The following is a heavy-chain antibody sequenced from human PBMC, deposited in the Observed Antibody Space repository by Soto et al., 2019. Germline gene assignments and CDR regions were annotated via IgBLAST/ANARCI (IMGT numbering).Heavy chain of an antibody. CDR3: ARVRAYCSGWYAFDI. V-gene: IGHV3-33*01. CDR1: GFTFSSYG. J-gene: IGHJ3*02. CDR2: IWYDGSNK. D-gene: IGHD6-19*01. Sequence: QVQLVESGGGVVQPGRSLRLSCAASGFTFSSYGMHWVRQAPGKGLEWVAVIWYDGSNKYYADSVKGRFTISRDNSKNTLYLQMNSVRAEDTAVYDCARVRAYCSGWYAFDIWGQGTMVTVSS.